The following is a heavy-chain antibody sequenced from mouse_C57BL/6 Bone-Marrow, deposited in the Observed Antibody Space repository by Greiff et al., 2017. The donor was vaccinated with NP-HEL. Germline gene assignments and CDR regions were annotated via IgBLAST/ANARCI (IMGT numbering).Heavy chain of an antibody. CDR2: IHPNSGST. CDR1: GYTFTSYW. J-gene: IGHJ4*01. D-gene: IGHD1-2*01. CDR3: APSTAPCYVMDY. V-gene: IGHV1-64*01. Sequence: VQLQQPGAELVKPGASVTLSCKASGYTFTSYWMHWVKQRPGQGLEWIGMIHPNSGSTNYNEKFKSKATLTVDKSSSTAYMQLSSLTSEDSAVYYCAPSTAPCYVMDYWGQGTTVTVSS.